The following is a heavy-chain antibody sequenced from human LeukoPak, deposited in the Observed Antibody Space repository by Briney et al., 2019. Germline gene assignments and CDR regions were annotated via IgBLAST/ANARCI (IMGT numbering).Heavy chain of an antibody. J-gene: IGHJ5*02. CDR3: ARVYSSGSNWFDP. CDR1: GGSISSYY. D-gene: IGHD3-22*01. V-gene: IGHV4-59*01. CDR2: IYYSGST. Sequence: SETLSLTCTVSGGSISSYYWSWIRQPPGKGLEWIGYIYYSGSTNYNPSLKSRVTISVDTSKNQFSLKQSSVTAADTAVYYCARVYSSGSNWFDPWGQGTLVTVSS.